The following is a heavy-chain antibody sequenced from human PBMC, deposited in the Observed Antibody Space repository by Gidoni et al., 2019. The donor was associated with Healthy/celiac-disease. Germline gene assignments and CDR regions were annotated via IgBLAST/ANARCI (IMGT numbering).Heavy chain of an antibody. V-gene: IGHV3-30-3*01. Sequence: VRQAPGKGLEWVAVISYDGSNKYYADSVKGRFTIFRDNSKNTLYLQMNSLRAEDTAVYYCARSIVVVPAAIGGWFDPWGQGTLVTVFS. J-gene: IGHJ5*02. CDR3: ARSIVVVPAAIGGWFDP. CDR2: ISYDGSNK. D-gene: IGHD2-2*01.